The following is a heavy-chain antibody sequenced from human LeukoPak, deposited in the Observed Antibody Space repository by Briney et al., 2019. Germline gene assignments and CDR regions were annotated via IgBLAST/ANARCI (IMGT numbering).Heavy chain of an antibody. CDR1: GFTFSSFA. J-gene: IGHJ3*02. V-gene: IGHV3-30*04. CDR2: ISYDGSKK. CDR3: ARAKRNGFEI. Sequence: GGSLRLSCAASGFTFSSFAMHWVRQAPGKGLEWVAFISYDGSKKNYADSVKGRFTISRDNAKNSLYLQMNSLRAEDTAVYNCARAKRNGFEIWGQGTMVTVSS.